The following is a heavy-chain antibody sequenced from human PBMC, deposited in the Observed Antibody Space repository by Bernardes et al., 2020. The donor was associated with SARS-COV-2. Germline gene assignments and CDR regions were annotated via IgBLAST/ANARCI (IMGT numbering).Heavy chain of an antibody. CDR1: GFTFGSCA. V-gene: IGHV3-23*01. Sequence: GGSLRLSCEASGFTFGSCAMGWVRQAPGKGLEWVSLITNNGGDTYYADSVRGRFTISRDNSKDTLSLQMDSLRAEDTAVYYCAKTPSTGWATDYFDYWGQGTLVTVSA. D-gene: IGHD6-19*01. CDR3: AKTPSTGWATDYFDY. J-gene: IGHJ4*02. CDR2: ITNNGGDT.